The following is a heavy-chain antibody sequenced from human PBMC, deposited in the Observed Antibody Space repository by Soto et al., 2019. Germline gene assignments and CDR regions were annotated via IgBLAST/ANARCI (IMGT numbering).Heavy chain of an antibody. Sequence: QGQLVQAGAEMKKPGASVKLSCTTSGINYNTYAIHWVRQAPGQGLECMGWINAGNVDTRYSQNFQGRVTLTRDTSASTVYMDLDSLKSEDTGVYYCASAISGYVTWGQGTLVTVSS. CDR1: GINYNTYA. CDR3: ASAISGYVT. V-gene: IGHV1-3*01. J-gene: IGHJ4*02. D-gene: IGHD5-12*01. CDR2: INAGNVDT.